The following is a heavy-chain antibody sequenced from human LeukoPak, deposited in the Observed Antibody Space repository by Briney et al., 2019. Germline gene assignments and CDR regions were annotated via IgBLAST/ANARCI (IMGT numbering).Heavy chain of an antibody. J-gene: IGHJ6*03. CDR3: ARGGQGYDILTGYRYYYYMDV. D-gene: IGHD3-9*01. CDR2: FDPEDGET. CDR1: GYTLTELS. Sequence: ASVKVSCKVSGYTLTELSMHWVRQAPGKGLEWMGGFDPEDGETIYAQKFQGRVTMTEDTSTDTAYMELSSLRSEDTAVYYCARGGQGYDILTGYRYYYYMDVWGKGTTVTISS. V-gene: IGHV1-24*01.